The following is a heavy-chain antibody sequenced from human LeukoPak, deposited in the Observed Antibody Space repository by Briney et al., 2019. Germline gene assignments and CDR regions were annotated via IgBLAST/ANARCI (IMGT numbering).Heavy chain of an antibody. D-gene: IGHD6-6*01. CDR1: GFTFSSYA. J-gene: IGHJ5*02. CDR2: ISGSGGST. V-gene: IGHV3-23*01. Sequence: GGSLRLSCAASGFTFSSYAMSWVRQAPGKGLEWVSAISGSGGSTYYADSVKGRFTISRDNPKNTLYLQMNSLRAEDTAVYYCAKASSSSSGRNWFDPWGQGTLVTVSS. CDR3: AKASSSSSGRNWFDP.